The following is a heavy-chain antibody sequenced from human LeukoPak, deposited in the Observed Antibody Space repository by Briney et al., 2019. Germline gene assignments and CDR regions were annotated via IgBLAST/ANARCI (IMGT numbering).Heavy chain of an antibody. D-gene: IGHD1-26*01. CDR3: ARFKGGTGFDY. CDR1: GGSISTSDFD. Sequence: SETLSLTCAVSGGSISTSDFDWAWIRQPPGQGLEWIATVSSSGKSYYNPYLMSRVTISVDTSKNHFSLDVTSVTAADTGLLYCARFKGGTGFDYWGRGILVIVS. J-gene: IGHJ4*02. V-gene: IGHV4-39*01. CDR2: VSSSGKS.